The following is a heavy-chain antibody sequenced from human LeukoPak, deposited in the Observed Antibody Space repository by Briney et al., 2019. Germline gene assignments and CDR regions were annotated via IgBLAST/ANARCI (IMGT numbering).Heavy chain of an antibody. J-gene: IGHJ4*02. D-gene: IGHD6-13*01. CDR2: IIPIFGTS. CDR1: GGTFSSYA. V-gene: IGHV1-69*05. CDR3: ASVGPGSSNPFDY. Sequence: SVKVSCKASGGTFSSYAISWVRQAPGQGLEWMGGIIPIFGTSNYAQKFQGRVTITTDESTSTAYMELSSLRSEATAVYYCASVGPGSSNPFDYWGQGTLVTVSS.